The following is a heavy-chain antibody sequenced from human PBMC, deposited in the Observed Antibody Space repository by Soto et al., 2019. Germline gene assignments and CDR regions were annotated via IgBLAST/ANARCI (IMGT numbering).Heavy chain of an antibody. CDR3: AHMGAYGMDV. CDR1: GFSLSTSGVD. Sequence: QITLKESGPTLVKPTQTLTLTCTFSGFSLSTSGVDVGWIRQPPGQALEWLALISWDDDKRYSPSLKSRLTITKDTSKNQVVLTMTNMDPVETATYYCAHMGAYGMDVWGQGTTVTVSS. D-gene: IGHD1-26*01. CDR2: ISWDDDK. J-gene: IGHJ6*02. V-gene: IGHV2-5*02.